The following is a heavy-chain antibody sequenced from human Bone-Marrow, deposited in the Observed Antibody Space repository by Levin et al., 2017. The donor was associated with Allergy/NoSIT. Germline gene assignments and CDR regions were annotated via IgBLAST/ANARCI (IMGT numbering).Heavy chain of an antibody. CDR1: GYTLTSSD. V-gene: IGHV1-8*01. Sequence: VASVKVSCKASGYTLTSSDINWVRQATGQGLEWMGWMKADSGDTGYGQKFQGRLTMTWDTSTGTAYMELSDLRSEDTAIYYCARNLRMDVWGQGTSVTVAS. CDR2: MKADSGDT. CDR3: ARNLRMDV. J-gene: IGHJ6*02.